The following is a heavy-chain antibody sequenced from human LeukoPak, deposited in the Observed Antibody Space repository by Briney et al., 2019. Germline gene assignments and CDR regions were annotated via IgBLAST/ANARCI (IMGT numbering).Heavy chain of an antibody. V-gene: IGHV4-30-4*01. Sequence: SETLSLTCTVSGGSISSGDYYWSWIRQPPGKGLEWIGYIYYSGSTYYNPSPKSRVTISVDTSKNQFSLKLSSVTAADTAVYYCARAFYGDPAVDYWGQGTLVTVSS. CDR2: IYYSGST. CDR3: ARAFYGDPAVDY. CDR1: GGSISSGDYY. D-gene: IGHD4-17*01. J-gene: IGHJ4*02.